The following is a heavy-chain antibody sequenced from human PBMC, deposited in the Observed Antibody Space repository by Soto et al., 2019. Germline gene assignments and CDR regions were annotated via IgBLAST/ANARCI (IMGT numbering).Heavy chain of an antibody. CDR1: GECLKVES. D-gene: IGHD6-19*01. CDR2: LEQSGGT. V-gene: IGHV4-34*01. CDR3: AREDSYGWSGESLDV. Sequence: SYTISLSSAVVGECLKVESWDWIRQSGGKGLEWIGELEQSGGTNYNPSLKSRAIISDDTSKNQFSLTLTSVPAADTAVYYCAREDSYGWSGESLDVWGQGTTVTVSS. J-gene: IGHJ6*02.